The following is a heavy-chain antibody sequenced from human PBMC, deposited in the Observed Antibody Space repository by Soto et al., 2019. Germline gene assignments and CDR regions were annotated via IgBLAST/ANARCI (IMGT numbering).Heavy chain of an antibody. J-gene: IGHJ6*02. V-gene: IGHV3-33*06. D-gene: IGHD5-18*01. CDR2: IWYDGSNK. CDR1: GFTFSSYG. Sequence: GGSLRLSCAASGFTFSSYGMHWVRQAPGKGLEWVAVIWYDGSNKYYADSVKGRFTISRDNSKNTLYLQMNSLRAEDTAVYYCAKSVDTAMVQDYYYGMDVWGQGTTVTVSS. CDR3: AKSVDTAMVQDYYYGMDV.